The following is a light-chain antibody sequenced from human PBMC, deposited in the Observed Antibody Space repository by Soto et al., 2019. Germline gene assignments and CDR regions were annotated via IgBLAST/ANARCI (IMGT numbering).Light chain of an antibody. CDR3: SSYTSSSTVV. CDR2: EVS. J-gene: IGLJ2*01. CDR1: SSDVGGYNY. V-gene: IGLV2-14*01. Sequence: QSVLTQPASVSGSPGQSITISCTGTSSDVGGYNYVSWYQQHPDKAPKLMIFEVSNRPSGVSSRFSGSKSGNTASLTISGLQAEDEADYYCSSYTSSSTVVFGGGTKLTV.